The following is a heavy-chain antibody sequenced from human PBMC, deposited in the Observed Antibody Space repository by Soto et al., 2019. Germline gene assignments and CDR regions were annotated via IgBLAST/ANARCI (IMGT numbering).Heavy chain of an antibody. D-gene: IGHD2-15*01. J-gene: IGHJ5*02. V-gene: IGHV4-30-4*01. CDR3: ARAGAGSVRRRWFDP. CDR2: IYYSGSS. Sequence: PSETLSLTCPVSGGPISSVDYYWSWIRQPPGKGLEWIGYIYYSGSSYYNPSLKSRVTISVDTSRNQFSLKLTSVTAADTAVFYCARAGAGSVRRRWFDPWGQGTLVTVSS. CDR1: GGPISSVDYY.